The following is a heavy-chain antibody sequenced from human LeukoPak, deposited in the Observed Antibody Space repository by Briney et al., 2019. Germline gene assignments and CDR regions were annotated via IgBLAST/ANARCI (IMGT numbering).Heavy chain of an antibody. CDR2: IYYSGST. CDR3: ARPTSKLGSFDY. Sequence: PSETLSLTCTVSGYSISSGYYWGWIRQPPGKGLEWIGSIYYSGSTYYNPSLKSRITISVDTSKNQFSLKLSSVTAADTAVYYCARPTSKLGSFDYWGQGTLVTVSS. J-gene: IGHJ4*02. V-gene: IGHV4-38-2*02. D-gene: IGHD2/OR15-2a*01. CDR1: GYSISSGYY.